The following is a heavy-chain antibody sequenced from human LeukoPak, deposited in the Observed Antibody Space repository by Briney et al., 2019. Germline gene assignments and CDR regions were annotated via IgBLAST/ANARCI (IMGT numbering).Heavy chain of an antibody. D-gene: IGHD4-17*01. CDR1: GFTFSSYS. V-gene: IGHV3-21*04. CDR3: ARVPVTTAATFLWGYFDN. Sequence: GGSLRLSCAASGFTFSSYSMNWVRQAPGKGLEWVSSISSSSSYIYYADSVKGRFTISRDNAKNLLYLQMNSLRAEDTALYYCARVPVTTAATFLWGYFDNWGQGNLVTVSS. CDR2: ISSSSSYI. J-gene: IGHJ4*02.